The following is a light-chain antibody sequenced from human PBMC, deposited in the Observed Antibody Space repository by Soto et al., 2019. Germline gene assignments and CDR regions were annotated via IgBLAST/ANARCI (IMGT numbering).Light chain of an antibody. CDR3: QQYHSYSYT. J-gene: IGKJ2*01. CDR1: QSISSW. CDR2: DAS. V-gene: IGKV1-5*01. Sequence: DIQMTQSPSTLSASVGDRVTITCRASQSISSWLAWYQQKPGKAPKLLIYDASSLESGVPSGFSGSGSGTEFTLTISSLQPDDFATYYCQQYHSYSYTFGHGTKLEIK.